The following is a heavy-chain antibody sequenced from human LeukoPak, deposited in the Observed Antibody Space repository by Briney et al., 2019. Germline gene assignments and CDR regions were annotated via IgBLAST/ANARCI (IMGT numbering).Heavy chain of an antibody. V-gene: IGHV3-23*01. CDR3: AKAPGGIVGY. CDR1: GFTFSNSA. CDR2: INGGGGST. D-gene: IGHD3-16*01. J-gene: IGHJ4*02. Sequence: GGSLRLSCAASGFTFSNSAMSWVRQAPGKGLEWVSAINGGGGSTYYADSVKGRLTISRDNSKNTLYLQMNSLRAEDTAVYYCAKAPGGIVGYWGQGTLVTVSS.